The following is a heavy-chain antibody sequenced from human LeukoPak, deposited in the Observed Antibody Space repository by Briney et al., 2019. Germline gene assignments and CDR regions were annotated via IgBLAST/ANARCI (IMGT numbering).Heavy chain of an antibody. D-gene: IGHD3-10*01. CDR1: GFSFSSYG. CDR3: ARDRDTRSYYIMY. V-gene: IGHV3-30*02. J-gene: IGHJ4*02. Sequence: PGGSLRLSCAASGFSFSSYGIHWVRQAPGKGLEWVAFINYNGNNKYYADSVKGRFTISRDNSKNTVYLEMNRLRDGDTAVYYCARDRDTRSYYIMYWGQGTLVTVSS. CDR2: INYNGNNK.